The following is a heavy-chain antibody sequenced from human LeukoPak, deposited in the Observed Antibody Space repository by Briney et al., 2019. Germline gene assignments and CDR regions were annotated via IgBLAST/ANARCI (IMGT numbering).Heavy chain of an antibody. CDR3: ANLHDYGDYEGDY. D-gene: IGHD4-17*01. J-gene: IGHJ4*02. V-gene: IGHV3-48*03. CDR2: ISSTGTTI. CDR1: GFTFSRYE. Sequence: PGGSLRLSCAASGFTFSRYEMNWVRQAPGKGLEWLSYISSTGTTIYYADSVKGRFTISRDNAKNSMYLEMNSLRAEDTAVYYCANLHDYGDYEGDYWGQGTLVTVSS.